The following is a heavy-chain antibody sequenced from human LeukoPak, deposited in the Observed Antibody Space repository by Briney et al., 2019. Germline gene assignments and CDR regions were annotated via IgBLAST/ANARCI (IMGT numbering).Heavy chain of an antibody. CDR2: IYYSGST. J-gene: IGHJ4*02. Sequence: SETLSLTCTVSGGSISSSSYYWGWIRQPPGKGLEWIGSIYYSGSTYYNPSLKSRVTISVDTSKNQFSLKLSSVTAADTAVYYCARHIILEENYDFWSGYSSYFDYWGQGTLVTVSS. V-gene: IGHV4-39*01. CDR3: ARHIILEENYDFWSGYSSYFDY. D-gene: IGHD3-3*01. CDR1: GGSISSSSYY.